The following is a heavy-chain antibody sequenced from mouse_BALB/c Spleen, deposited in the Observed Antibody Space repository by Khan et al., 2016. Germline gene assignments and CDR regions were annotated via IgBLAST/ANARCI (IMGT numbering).Heavy chain of an antibody. Sequence: QVQLKQSGPELKKPGETVKISCKASGYTFTNYGMNWVKQAPGKGLKWMGWINTYTGEPTYADDFKGRFAFSLETSANTAYLQINNLKNEDMATYFCAREGGYGSYFDYWGQGTSLTVSS. J-gene: IGHJ2*02. CDR2: INTYTGEP. D-gene: IGHD2-1*01. CDR1: GYTFTNYG. V-gene: IGHV9-1*02. CDR3: AREGGYGSYFDY.